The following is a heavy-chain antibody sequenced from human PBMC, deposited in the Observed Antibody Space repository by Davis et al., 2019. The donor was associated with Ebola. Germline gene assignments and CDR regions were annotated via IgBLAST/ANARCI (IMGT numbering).Heavy chain of an antibody. CDR1: GFTFSSYW. CDR2: INSDGSST. CDR3: ARGGAVAAYYYYYGMDV. V-gene: IGHV3-74*01. J-gene: IGHJ6*02. Sequence: GESLKISCAASGFTFSSYWMHWVRQAPGKGLVWVSRINSDGSSTSYADSVKGRFTISRDNAKNSLYLQMNSLRAEDTAVYYCARGGAVAAYYYYYGMDVWGQGTTVTVSS. D-gene: IGHD6-19*01.